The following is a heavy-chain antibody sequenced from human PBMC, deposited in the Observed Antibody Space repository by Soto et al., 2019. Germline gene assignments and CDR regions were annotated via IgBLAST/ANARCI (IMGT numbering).Heavy chain of an antibody. CDR3: AKERTIFGVVPYYFDY. D-gene: IGHD3-3*01. CDR2: ISWDGGST. Sequence: GGSLRLSCAASGFTFDDYTMHWVRQAPGKGLEWVSLISWDGGSTYYADSVKGRFTISRDNSKNSLYLQMNSLRTEATALYYCAKERTIFGVVPYYFDYWGKGTRVTVSS. J-gene: IGHJ4*02. CDR1: GFTFDDYT. V-gene: IGHV3-43*01.